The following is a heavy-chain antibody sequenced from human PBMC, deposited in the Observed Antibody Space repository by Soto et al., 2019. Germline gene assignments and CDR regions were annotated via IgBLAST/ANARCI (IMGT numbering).Heavy chain of an antibody. D-gene: IGHD1-26*01. J-gene: IGHJ4*02. Sequence: PGGSLRLSCAASGFNFGFFGMHWVRQAPGKGLEWVAFISGDGINTQYADSVRGRFTLSRDYSRKTMYLQMDSLRDEDTALYYCARGNLSFDFDSWGLGTRVTVAS. CDR2: ISGDGINT. V-gene: IGHV3-30*03. CDR3: ARGNLSFDFDS. CDR1: GFNFGFFG.